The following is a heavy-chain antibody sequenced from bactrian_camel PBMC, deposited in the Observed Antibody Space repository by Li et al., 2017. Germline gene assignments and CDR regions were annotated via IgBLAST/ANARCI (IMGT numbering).Heavy chain of an antibody. CDR2: IHSAGTTT. CDR3: AAEGGVVVAAGYDY. J-gene: IGHJ4*01. Sequence: LVESGGGLVQPGGSLRLSCAASGFAFSSYDVSWVRQAPGKGLEWVSFIHSAGTTTYYTDSVKGRFSISHDNAKNTIHLQMNSLKTEDTAVYYCAAEGGVVVAAGYDYWGQGTQVTVS. CDR1: GFAFSSYD. V-gene: IGHV3S40*01. D-gene: IGHD7*01.